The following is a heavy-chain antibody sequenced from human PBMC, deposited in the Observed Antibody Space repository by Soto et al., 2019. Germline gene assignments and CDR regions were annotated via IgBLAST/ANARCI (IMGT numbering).Heavy chain of an antibody. J-gene: IGHJ5*02. D-gene: IGHD1-7*01. CDR3: AKDQLNYLEDVWFDL. CDR2: ISGSGGST. CDR1: GCTFSSYP. Sequence: GGSLRLSCAASGCTFSSYPMSWFRQAPGKGLEWVSAISGSGGSTYYADSVKGRFTISRDNSKNTLYLQMNSLSAEDTAVYYCAKDQLNYLEDVWFDLWGQGTLVSVSS. V-gene: IGHV3-23*01.